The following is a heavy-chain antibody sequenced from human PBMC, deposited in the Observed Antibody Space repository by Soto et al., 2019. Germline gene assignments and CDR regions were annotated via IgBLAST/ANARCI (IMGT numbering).Heavy chain of an antibody. Sequence: TVSDGYIINSGDCWVWISQPPGNWLEWIGSIYYSGCTYYNPSLKSRVTISVDTSKNQFSLKLSSVTAADTAVYYCARHAMHYYGSGSPNWFDPLGQGTLVTVSS. J-gene: IGHJ5*02. D-gene: IGHD3-10*01. CDR1: DGYIINSGDC. CDR3: ARHAMHYYGSGSPNWFDP. V-gene: IGHV4-39*01. CDR2: IYYSGCT.